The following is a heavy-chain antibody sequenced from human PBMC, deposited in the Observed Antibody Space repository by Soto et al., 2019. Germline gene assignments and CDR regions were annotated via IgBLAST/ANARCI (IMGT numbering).Heavy chain of an antibody. CDR3: AREGLGGNYYGSRMDV. CDR2: IYYSGST. J-gene: IGHJ6*02. D-gene: IGHD3-10*01. Sequence: PSETLSLTCPVAGGSISSYYWSWIRQPPGRGLEWIGYIYYSGSTNYNPSLKSRVTISVDTSKNQFSLKLSSVTAADTAVYYCAREGLGGNYYGSRMDVWGQGTTVTVSS. V-gene: IGHV4-59*12. CDR1: GGSISSYY.